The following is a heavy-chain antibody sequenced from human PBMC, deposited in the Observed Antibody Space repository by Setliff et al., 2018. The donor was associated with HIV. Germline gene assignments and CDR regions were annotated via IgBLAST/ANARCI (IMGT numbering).Heavy chain of an antibody. Sequence: ASVKVSCKASGYTFTSYGISWVRQAPGQGLEWMGWISAYNGNTNYAQKLQGRVTMTRDKSTNTVYMELSSLTSEDTAIYYCARVSGGRWAFDYWGQGTLVTVSS. D-gene: IGHD1-26*01. V-gene: IGHV1-18*01. CDR2: ISAYNGNT. J-gene: IGHJ4*02. CDR3: ARVSGGRWAFDY. CDR1: GYTFTSYG.